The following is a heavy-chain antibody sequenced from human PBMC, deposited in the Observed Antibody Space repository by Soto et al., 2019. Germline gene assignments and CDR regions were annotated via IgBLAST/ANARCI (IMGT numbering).Heavy chain of an antibody. CDR1: GFTFSYYW. D-gene: IGHD1-26*01. CDR2: IHSDGSST. Sequence: EVQLAESGGGLVRPGGSLRLSCAASGFTFSYYWMHWVRQAPGKGLVWVSRIHSDGSSTTYADFVKGRFIISRDNARKTVDLQMNSVRVEDTAVYYCARGDRGAFDLWGQGTVVTVSS. V-gene: IGHV3-74*01. CDR3: ARGDRGAFDL. J-gene: IGHJ3*01.